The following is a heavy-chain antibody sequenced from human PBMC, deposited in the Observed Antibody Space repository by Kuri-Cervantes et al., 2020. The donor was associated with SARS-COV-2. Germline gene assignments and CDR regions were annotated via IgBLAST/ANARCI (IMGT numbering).Heavy chain of an antibody. CDR1: GGSFSGYY. V-gene: IGHV4-34*01. CDR3: AREGYYYDSGTYYNQDAFDI. CDR2: INHSGST. D-gene: IGHD3-10*01. J-gene: IGHJ3*02. Sequence: SETLSLTCAVYGGSFSGYYWSWIRQPPGKGLEWIGEINHSGSTDYNPSLKSRVTISVDTSKNQFSLKLSSVTAADTAVYYCAREGYYYDSGTYYNQDAFDIWGQGTMVTVSS.